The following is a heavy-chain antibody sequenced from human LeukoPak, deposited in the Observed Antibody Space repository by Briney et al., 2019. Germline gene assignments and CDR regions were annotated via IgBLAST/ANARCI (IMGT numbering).Heavy chain of an antibody. CDR3: AGDREYQLLFWFDP. Sequence: GGSLRLSCAASGFTFSSYAMHWVRQAPGKGLEWVAVISYDGSNKYYADSVKGRFTISRDNSKNTLYLQMNSLRAEDTAVYYCAGDREYQLLFWFDPWGQGTLVTVSS. D-gene: IGHD2-2*01. J-gene: IGHJ5*02. CDR1: GFTFSSYA. V-gene: IGHV3-30*01. CDR2: ISYDGSNK.